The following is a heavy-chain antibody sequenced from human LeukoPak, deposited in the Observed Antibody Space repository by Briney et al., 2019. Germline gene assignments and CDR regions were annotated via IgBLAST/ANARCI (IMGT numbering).Heavy chain of an antibody. CDR2: ISSSSSYI. D-gene: IGHD5-24*01. CDR1: GFTFSSYS. CDR3: AKPLEMATITSFDY. Sequence: PGGSLRLSCAASGFTFSSYSTNWVRQAPGKGLEWVSSISSSSSYIYYADSVKGRFTISRDNAKNSLYLQMNSLRAEDTAVYYCAKPLEMATITSFDYWGQGTLVTVSS. J-gene: IGHJ4*02. V-gene: IGHV3-21*04.